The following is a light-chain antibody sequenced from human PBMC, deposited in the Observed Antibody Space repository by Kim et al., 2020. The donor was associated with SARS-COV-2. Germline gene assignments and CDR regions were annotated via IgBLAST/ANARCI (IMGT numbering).Light chain of an antibody. CDR3: QAWDDTSAV. CDR1: KLGTKF. CDR2: QTA. J-gene: IGLJ3*02. V-gene: IGLV3-1*01. Sequence: LSPGPTASIACAGDKLGTKFGHWYQQKSGQSPALVIYQTARRPSGTPERFSGSLSGNTATLTIRGTQAMDEADYFCQAWDDTSAVFGGGTKVTVL.